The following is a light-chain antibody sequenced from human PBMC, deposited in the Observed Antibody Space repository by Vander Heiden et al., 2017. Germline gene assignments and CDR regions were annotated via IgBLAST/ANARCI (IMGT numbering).Light chain of an antibody. V-gene: IGKV1-33*01. Sequence: DIKMTQSRSSLSASVGDRVTITCQASQDISNYLNWYQQKPGKAPKLLIYDASNLETGVPSRFSGSGSGTDFTFTISSLQPEDIATYYCQQYDNLPYTFGQGTKLEIK. CDR2: DAS. J-gene: IGKJ2*01. CDR1: QDISNY. CDR3: QQYDNLPYT.